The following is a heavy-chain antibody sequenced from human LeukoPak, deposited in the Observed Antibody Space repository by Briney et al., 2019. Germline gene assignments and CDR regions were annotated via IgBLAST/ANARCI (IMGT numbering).Heavy chain of an antibody. CDR2: ISDNGVRT. J-gene: IGHJ4*02. Sequence: GGSLRLSCAASGFTFSSYALSWFRQAPGKGPEWVSAISDNGVRTYYADSVKGRFTISRDNSKNTLYLQMNSLRTEDTAVYYCAKGGSSSWNSWGQGTLVTVSS. CDR3: AKGGSSSWNS. CDR1: GFTFSSYA. V-gene: IGHV3-23*01. D-gene: IGHD1-7*01.